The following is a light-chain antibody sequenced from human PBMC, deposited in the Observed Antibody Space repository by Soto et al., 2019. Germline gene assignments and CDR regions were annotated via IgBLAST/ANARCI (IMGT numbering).Light chain of an antibody. CDR3: QKYNSASRT. J-gene: IGKJ1*01. Sequence: EIVMTQSPATLSVSPGERATLSCRASRSVSSNLAWYQQKPGQAPRLLIYGASTRATGIPARFSGSGSGTEFTLTISSLQSEDVATYYCQKYNSASRTFGQGTKVDIK. CDR2: GAS. V-gene: IGKV3-15*01. CDR1: RSVSSN.